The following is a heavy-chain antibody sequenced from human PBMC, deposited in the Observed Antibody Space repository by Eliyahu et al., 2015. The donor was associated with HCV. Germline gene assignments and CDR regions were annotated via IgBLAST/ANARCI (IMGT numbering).Heavy chain of an antibody. CDR2: VSFIGGA. V-gene: IGHV4-39*01. D-gene: IGHD3-10*01. CDR3: ARKGSSGWFDP. CDR1: GGSISSSSYY. J-gene: IGHJ5*02. Sequence: QLQLQESGPGLVKPSETLSLTCTVSGGSISSSSYYWGWIRQPPGKGLESGLGVSFIGGASSTPSLKSRVTISVDTSKNQFSLKLSSVTAADTAVYYCARKGSSGWFDPWGQGTLVTVSS.